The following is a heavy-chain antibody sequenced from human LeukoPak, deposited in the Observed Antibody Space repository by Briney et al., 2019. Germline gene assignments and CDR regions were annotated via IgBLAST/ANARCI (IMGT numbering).Heavy chain of an antibody. D-gene: IGHD5-12*01. CDR3: ARVRPGYSGYA. CDR1: GFTVSTNY. J-gene: IGHJ4*02. Sequence: PGGSLRLSCAASGFTVSTNYMAWVRQAPGKGLEWVSLIHSGGNTAYADSAKGRFTISRDNAKNSLYLQMNSLRAEDTAVYYCARVRPGYSGYAWGQGTLVTVPS. V-gene: IGHV3-66*01. CDR2: IHSGGNT.